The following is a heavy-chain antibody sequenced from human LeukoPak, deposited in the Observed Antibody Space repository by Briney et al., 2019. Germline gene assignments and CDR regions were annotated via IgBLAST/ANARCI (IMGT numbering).Heavy chain of an antibody. CDR2: MSGNGDTT. J-gene: IGHJ4*02. V-gene: IGHV3-23*01. Sequence: PGGSLRLSCAASGFTFNNYAMSWVRQAPGKGLEWVSAMSGNGDTTYYADSVKGRFTFSRDNSKNTLYLQMNSLRAEDTAVYYCARGYVSLGYFDYWGQGTLVTVSS. D-gene: IGHD2-15*01. CDR3: ARGYVSLGYFDY. CDR1: GFTFNNYA.